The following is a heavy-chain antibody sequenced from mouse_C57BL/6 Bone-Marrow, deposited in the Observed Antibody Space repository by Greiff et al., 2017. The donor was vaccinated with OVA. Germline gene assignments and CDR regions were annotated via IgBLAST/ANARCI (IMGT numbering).Heavy chain of an antibody. V-gene: IGHV1-50*01. D-gene: IGHD2-4*01. J-gene: IGHJ2*01. CDR3: ARERGLRRKRSDYFDY. CDR2: IDPSDSYT. CDR1: GYTFTSYW. Sequence: QVQLQQPGAELVKPGASVKLSCKASGYTFTSYWMQWVKQRPGQGLEWIGEIDPSDSYTNYNQKFKGKATLTVDTSSSTAYMQLSSLTSEDSAVYYCARERGLRRKRSDYFDYWGQGTTLTVSS.